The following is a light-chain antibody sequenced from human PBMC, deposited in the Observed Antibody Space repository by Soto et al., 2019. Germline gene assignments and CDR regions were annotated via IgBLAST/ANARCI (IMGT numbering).Light chain of an antibody. CDR2: EGS. J-gene: IGLJ2*01. Sequence: QSVLTQPASVSASPGQPITISCTGTSSDLGSYNLVSWYQQHPGKAPKLMIYEGSKRPSGVSNRFSGSKSGNTASLTISGLQAEDDADYYCCSYAGSSSFGVVFGGGTQLT. V-gene: IGLV2-23*03. CDR3: CSYAGSSSFGVV. CDR1: SSDLGSYNL.